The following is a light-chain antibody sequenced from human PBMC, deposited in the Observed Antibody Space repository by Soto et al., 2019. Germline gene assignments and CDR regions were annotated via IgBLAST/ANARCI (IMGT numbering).Light chain of an antibody. CDR1: SSNIGAGYD. CDR2: GNS. J-gene: IGLJ1*01. Sequence: QSVLTQPPSVSGAPGQRVTISCTGSSSNIGAGYDVHWYQQLPGTAPKFLIYGNSNRPSGVPDRFSGSESGNSASLTITGLHAEEEADYACQSYGSSLSGSHLVFGAGTKVTVL. CDR3: QSYGSSLSGSHLV. V-gene: IGLV1-40*01.